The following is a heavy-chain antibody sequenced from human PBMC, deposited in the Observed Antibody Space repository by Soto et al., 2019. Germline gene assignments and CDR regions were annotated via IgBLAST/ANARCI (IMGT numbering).Heavy chain of an antibody. CDR1: GYTFTSYG. J-gene: IGHJ4*02. Sequence: QVQLVQSGAEVKKPGASVKVSCKASGYTFTSYGISWVRQAPGQGLEWMGWINPYNGNTNYAQKLQGRVTMTTDTSTNTAYIELRSLRSDDTAVYYCAIDWFGIDYWGQGTLVTVSS. CDR2: INPYNGNT. D-gene: IGHD3-16*01. CDR3: AIDWFGIDY. V-gene: IGHV1-18*01.